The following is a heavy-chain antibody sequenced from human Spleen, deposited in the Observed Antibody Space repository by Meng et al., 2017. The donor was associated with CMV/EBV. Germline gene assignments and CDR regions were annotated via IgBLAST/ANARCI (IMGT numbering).Heavy chain of an antibody. CDR1: FSLSTSRVG. J-gene: IGHJ4*02. CDR3: ARRRANGVSLYYFDY. D-gene: IGHD2-8*01. V-gene: IGHV2-5*02. CDR2: IYWDDDK. Sequence: FSLSTSRVGVGWIRQPPGKALEWLALIYWDDDKRYSPSLKSRLTITKDTSKNQVVLTMTNTDPVDTATYYCARRRANGVSLYYFDYWGQGTLVTVSS.